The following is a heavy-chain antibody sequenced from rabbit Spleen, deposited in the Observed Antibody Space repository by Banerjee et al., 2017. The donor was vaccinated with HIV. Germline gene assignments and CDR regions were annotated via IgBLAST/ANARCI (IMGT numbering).Heavy chain of an antibody. V-gene: IGHV1S47*01. Sequence: QEQLVESGGGLVQPEGSLTLTCTASGFSFSSSYYMCWVRQAPGKGLEWIGCIYTGSGTTYYASWAKGRFTITRSTSLNTVTLQMTSLTAADTATCFCARGTLGRGSGWYFVLWGPGTLVTVS. CDR2: IYTGSGTT. CDR3: ARGTLGRGSGWYFVL. D-gene: IGHD1-1*01. J-gene: IGHJ4*01. CDR1: GFSFSSSYY.